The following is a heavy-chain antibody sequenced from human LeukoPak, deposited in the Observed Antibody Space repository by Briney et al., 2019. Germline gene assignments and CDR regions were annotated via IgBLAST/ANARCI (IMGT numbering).Heavy chain of an antibody. D-gene: IGHD1-1*01. J-gene: IGHJ4*02. V-gene: IGHV4-59*02. CDR2: IYYRWNT. Sequence: SETLSLTCTVSGDSVSIYYWSCIRQPPGKGLEWIGYIYYRWNTNYSPSLKSRVTMAVDTSKNQFSLKVSSVTAADTAVYYCARAGNNWSFDYWGQGTLVTVSS. CDR1: GDSVSIYY. CDR3: ARAGNNWSFDY.